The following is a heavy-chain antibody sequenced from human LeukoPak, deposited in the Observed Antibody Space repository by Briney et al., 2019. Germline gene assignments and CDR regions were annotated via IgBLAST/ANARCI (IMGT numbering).Heavy chain of an antibody. J-gene: IGHJ4*02. Sequence: GGSLRLSCAASGFTFSDYYMSWIRQAPGKGLEWVSYISSSSSYTNYADSVKGRFTISRDNAKNSLYLQMSSLRAEDTAVYYCARVVHKIHDRYSGYFSGTRQHYYSDYWGQGTLVTVSS. CDR2: ISSSSSYT. V-gene: IGHV3-11*05. D-gene: IGHD5-12*01. CDR3: ARVVHKIHDRYSGYFSGTRQHYYSDY. CDR1: GFTFSDYY.